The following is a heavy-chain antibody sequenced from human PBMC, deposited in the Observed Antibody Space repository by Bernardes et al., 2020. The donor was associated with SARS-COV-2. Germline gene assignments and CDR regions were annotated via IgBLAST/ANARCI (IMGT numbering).Heavy chain of an antibody. Sequence: GGSLRLSCAASGFTFSSYGMHWVRQAPGKGLEWVAVISYDGSNKYYADSVKGRFTISRDNSKNTLYLQMNSLRAEDTAVYYCAKAGGRLFWYDSSFDYWGQGTLVTVSS. CDR2: ISYDGSNK. J-gene: IGHJ4*02. V-gene: IGHV3-30*18. CDR1: GFTFSSYG. D-gene: IGHD3-22*01. CDR3: AKAGGRLFWYDSSFDY.